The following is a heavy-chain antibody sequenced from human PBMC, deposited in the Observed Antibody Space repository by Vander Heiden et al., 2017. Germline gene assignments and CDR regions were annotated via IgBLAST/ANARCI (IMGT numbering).Heavy chain of an antibody. CDR1: AGSINSYY. CDR3: ARSIAHYDRFDY. V-gene: IGHV4-59*01. D-gene: IGHD3-22*01. Sequence: QVQLQESGPGLVKPSATLSLTCTVPAGSINSYYWSWIRQPPGKGLEWIGYIYYTGSTSYNPSLKSRVTMSLDTSKNQFSLKLSSVTAADTAVYYCARSIAHYDRFDYWGQGTLVTVSS. CDR2: IYYTGST. J-gene: IGHJ4*02.